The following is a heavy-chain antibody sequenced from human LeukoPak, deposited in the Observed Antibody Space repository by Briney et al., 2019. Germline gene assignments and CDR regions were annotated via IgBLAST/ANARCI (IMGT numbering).Heavy chain of an antibody. D-gene: IGHD3-10*01. CDR1: GGTFSSYV. J-gene: IGHJ6*02. Sequence: ASVKVSCKASGGTFSSYVISWVRQAPGQGLEWMGGIIPIFGTANYAQKFQGRVTITADESTSTAYMELSSLRSEDTVVYYCARGLYGSGSTRLYYYYYGMDVWGQGTTVTVSS. V-gene: IGHV1-69*13. CDR3: ARGLYGSGSTRLYYYYYGMDV. CDR2: IIPIFGTA.